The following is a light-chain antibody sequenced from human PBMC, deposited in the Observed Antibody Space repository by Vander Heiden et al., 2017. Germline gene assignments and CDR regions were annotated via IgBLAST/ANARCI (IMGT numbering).Light chain of an antibody. V-gene: IGLV1-40*01. CDR1: SSNIGAGYD. CDR3: QSYDSSLSPVV. CDR2: GNS. J-gene: IGLJ2*01. Sequence: QSVLTQPPSVSGAPGQRGTISCTGSSSNIGAGYDVHWYQQLPGTAPKLLIYGNSNRPSGVPDRFSGSKSGTSASLAITGLQAEDEADYYCQSYDSSLSPVVFGGGTKLTVL.